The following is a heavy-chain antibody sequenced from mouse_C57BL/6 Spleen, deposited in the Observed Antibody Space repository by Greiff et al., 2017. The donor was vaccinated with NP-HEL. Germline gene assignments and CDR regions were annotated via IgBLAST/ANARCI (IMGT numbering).Heavy chain of an antibody. CDR3: ARNYDYDEEDYFDY. CDR1: GYTFTDYN. D-gene: IGHD2-4*01. J-gene: IGHJ2*01. Sequence: EVQLQQSGPELVKPGASVKIPCKASGYTFTDYNMDWVKQSHGKSLEWIGDINPNNGGTIYNQKFKGKATLTVDKSSSTAYMELRSLTSEDTAVYYWARNYDYDEEDYFDYWGQGTTLTVSS. V-gene: IGHV1-18*01. CDR2: INPNNGGT.